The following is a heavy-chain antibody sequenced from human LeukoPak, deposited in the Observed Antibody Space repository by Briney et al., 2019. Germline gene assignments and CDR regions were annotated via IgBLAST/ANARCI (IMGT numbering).Heavy chain of an antibody. CDR1: GYSISSGYY. V-gene: IGHV4-38-2*01. J-gene: IGHJ6*03. D-gene: IGHD1-26*01. CDR2: IYHSGST. CDR3: ARVVVGATLDYYYYYMDV. Sequence: PSETLSLTCAVSGYSISSGYYWGWIRQPPGKGLEWIGSIYHSGSTYYNPSLKSRVTISVDTSKNQFSLKLSSVTAADTAVYYCARVVVGATLDYYYYYMDVWGKGTTVTVSS.